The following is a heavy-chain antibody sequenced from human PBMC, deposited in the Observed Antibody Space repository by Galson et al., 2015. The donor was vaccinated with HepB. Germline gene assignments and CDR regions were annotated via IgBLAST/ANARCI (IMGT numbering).Heavy chain of an antibody. CDR3: ARVEGVGATGSDY. D-gene: IGHD1-26*01. CDR1: GYTFTSYY. J-gene: IGHJ4*02. V-gene: IGHV1-46*01. Sequence: SVKVSCKASGYTFTSYYMHWVRQAPGQGLEWMGIINPGDGSTSYAQKFQGRVTMTRDTSTSTVYMEVSSLRSEDTAVYYCARVEGVGATGSDYWGQGTLVTVSS. CDR2: INPGDGST.